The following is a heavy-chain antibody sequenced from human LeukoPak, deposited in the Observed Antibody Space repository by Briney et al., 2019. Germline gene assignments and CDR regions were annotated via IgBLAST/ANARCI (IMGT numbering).Heavy chain of an antibody. J-gene: IGHJ6*03. D-gene: IGHD3-10*01. CDR1: GGSLSGFY. V-gene: IGHV4-59*01. Sequence: PSETLSLTCTVSGGSLSGFYWSWIRQTQGKGLEWIGYISHSGSATHNPSLKSRVAIFVHTPTNQLSLTLSSVTDADTAVYYCARSRSHDVSGVYSGGYYYMDVWGRGTTVTVSS. CDR3: ARSRSHDVSGVYSGGYYYMDV. CDR2: ISHSGSA.